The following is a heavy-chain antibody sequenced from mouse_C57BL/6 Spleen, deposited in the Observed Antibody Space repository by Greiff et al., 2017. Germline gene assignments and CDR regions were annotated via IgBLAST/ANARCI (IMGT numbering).Heavy chain of an antibody. Sequence: VQLKESGPELVKPGASVKMSCKASGYTFTDYYMHWVKQKPGKGLEWIGEMYPGSGNTYYNEKFKGKATLTADTSSSTAYMQLSSLTSEDSSVYFCANKPFYLDYWGQGTTLTVSS. CDR3: NKPFYLDY. J-gene: IGHJ2*01. V-gene: IGHV1-83*01. CDR2: YPGSGNTY. CDR1: YTFTDYYM.